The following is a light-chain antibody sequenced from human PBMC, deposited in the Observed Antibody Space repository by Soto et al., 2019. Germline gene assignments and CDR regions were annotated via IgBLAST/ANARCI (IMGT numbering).Light chain of an antibody. CDR3: LLFYGHGVL. CDR1: SGAVTSGYY. V-gene: IGLV7-43*01. Sequence: QAVVTQEPSLTVSPGGTVTLTCASSSGAVTSGYYPNWFQQRPGQPPRALIYSTTYKHSWTPARFSGAILGGRAALTLAGAQPEDEADYHSLLFYGHGVLFGGGTEVTVL. J-gene: IGLJ2*01. CDR2: STT.